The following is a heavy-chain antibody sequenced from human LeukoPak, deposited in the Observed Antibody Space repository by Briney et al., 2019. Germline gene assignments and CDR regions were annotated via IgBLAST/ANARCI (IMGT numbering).Heavy chain of an antibody. D-gene: IGHD3-10*01. CDR3: ARGDDYYYYGMDV. V-gene: IGHV4-59*08. J-gene: IGHJ6*02. CDR2: IYYSGST. Sequence: SETLSLTCTVSGGSISSYYWSWIRQPPGRGLEWIGYIYYSGSTNYNPSLKSRVTISVDTSKNQFSLKLSSVTAADTAVYYCARGDDYYYYGMDVWGQGTTVTVSS. CDR1: GGSISSYY.